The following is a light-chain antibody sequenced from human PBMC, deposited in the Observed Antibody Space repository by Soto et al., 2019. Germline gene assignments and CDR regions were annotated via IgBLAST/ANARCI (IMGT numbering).Light chain of an antibody. CDR1: QSVSSN. CDR2: GAS. V-gene: IGKV3-15*01. Sequence: EIVMTQSPATLSVSVGERATLSCRASQSVSSNLAWYQQKPGQAPRLLIYGASTRATGIPARFSGSGSGTEFTLAISSLQSEDFAVYYCQQYNNWPLFGPGTKVDIK. CDR3: QQYNNWPL. J-gene: IGKJ3*01.